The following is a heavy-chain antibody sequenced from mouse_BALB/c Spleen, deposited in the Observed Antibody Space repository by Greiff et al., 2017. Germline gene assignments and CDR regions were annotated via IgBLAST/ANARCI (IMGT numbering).Heavy chain of an antibody. Sequence: VHLVESAAELARPGASVKMSCKASGYTFTSYTMHWVKQRPGQGLEWIGYINPSSGYTEYNQKFKDKTTLTADKSSSTAYMQLSSLTSEDSAVYYCASGITTATYYYAMDYWGQGTSVTVSS. CDR2: INPSSGYT. CDR3: ASGITTATYYYAMDY. V-gene: IGHV1-4*02. CDR1: GYTFTSYT. J-gene: IGHJ4*01. D-gene: IGHD1-2*01.